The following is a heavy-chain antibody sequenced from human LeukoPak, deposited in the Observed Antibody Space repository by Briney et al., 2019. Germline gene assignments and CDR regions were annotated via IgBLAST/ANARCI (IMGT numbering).Heavy chain of an antibody. D-gene: IGHD3-22*01. Sequence: GRSLRLSCAASGFTFSSYAMHWVRQAPGKGLEWVAIISYDGSNNYYADSVKGRFTISRDNSKNTLYLQMNSLSAEDTAVYYCASDSDYYDSSGPIDYWGQGTLVTVSS. V-gene: IGHV3-30*04. CDR1: GFTFSSYA. CDR3: ASDSDYYDSSGPIDY. CDR2: ISYDGSNN. J-gene: IGHJ4*02.